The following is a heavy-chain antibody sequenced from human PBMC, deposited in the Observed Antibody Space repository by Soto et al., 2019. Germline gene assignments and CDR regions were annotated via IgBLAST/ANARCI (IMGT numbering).Heavy chain of an antibody. CDR1: GYSFTSYW. CDR2: IYPGDSDT. J-gene: IGHJ6*02. D-gene: IGHD3-10*01. Sequence: GESLKISCKGSGYSFTSYWIDWVRQMPGKGLEWMGIIYPGDSDTRYSPSFQGQVTISADKSISTAYLQWSSLKASDTAMYYCARYVVRGNYGMGVWGQGTTATVSS. V-gene: IGHV5-51*01. CDR3: ARYVVRGNYGMGV.